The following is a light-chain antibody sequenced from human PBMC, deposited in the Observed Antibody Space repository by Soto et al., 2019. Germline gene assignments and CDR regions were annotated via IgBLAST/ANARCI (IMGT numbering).Light chain of an antibody. CDR1: QNIADY. J-gene: IGKJ4*01. CDR2: SSS. V-gene: IGKV1-39*01. CDR3: LQTFTTHIT. Sequence: DIQMTQSPSSLSASAGDTVTITCRASQNIADYLSWYQQKPGKAPKLLMYSSSILHDGVSSRFSGAGSGTPFTLTITGLQPEDFATYYCLQTFTTHITFGGATTVEVK.